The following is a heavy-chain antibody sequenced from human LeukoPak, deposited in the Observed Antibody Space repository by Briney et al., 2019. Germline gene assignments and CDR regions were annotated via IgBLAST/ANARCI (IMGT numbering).Heavy chain of an antibody. CDR3: ASGFMGYDRSGYYDDAFYI. CDR2: INPNSGGT. D-gene: IGHD3-22*01. J-gene: IGHJ3*02. V-gene: IGHV1-2*02. Sequence: ASVKVSCKASGYTFTGYYIHWVRQAPGQGLEWMGWINPNSGGTNYAQKFQGRVAMTRDTSISTAYMELSRLRSDDTAVYYCASGFMGYDRSGYYDDAFYIWGEGTMVTVSS. CDR1: GYTFTGYY.